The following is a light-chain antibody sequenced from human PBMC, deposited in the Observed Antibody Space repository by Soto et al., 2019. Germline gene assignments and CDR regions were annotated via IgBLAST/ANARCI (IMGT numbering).Light chain of an antibody. V-gene: IGKV3-15*01. CDR3: QQYNKWPPYT. CDR2: GAS. CDR1: QSVRSN. J-gene: IGKJ2*01. Sequence: EIVMTQSPASLSVSPGERVTLSCRASQSVRSNLAWYQQKPGQGPRLLIYGASTRATSIPARFSGSGSGTEFTLTINSLQSEDFAVYYCQQYNKWPPYTFGQGTKREIK.